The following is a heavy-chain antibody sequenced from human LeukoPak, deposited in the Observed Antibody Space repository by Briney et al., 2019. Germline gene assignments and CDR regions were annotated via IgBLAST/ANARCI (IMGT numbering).Heavy chain of an antibody. J-gene: IGHJ4*02. D-gene: IGHD3-22*01. CDR3: ARAYSYYYDSSTPGYYFDY. Sequence: ASVKVSCKASGYTFTGYYMHWVRQAPGQGLEWMGWINPNSGGTSYAQKFQGRVTMTRDTSISTAYMELSRLRSDDTAVYYCARAYSYYYDSSTPGYYFDYWGQGTLVTVSS. CDR1: GYTFTGYY. V-gene: IGHV1-2*02. CDR2: INPNSGGT.